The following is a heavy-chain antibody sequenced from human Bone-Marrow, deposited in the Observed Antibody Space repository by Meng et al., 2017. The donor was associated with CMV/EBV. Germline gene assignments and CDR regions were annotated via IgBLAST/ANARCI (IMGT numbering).Heavy chain of an antibody. V-gene: IGHV3-23*01. J-gene: IGHJ4*02. CDR3: AKDGGDSGSYYPFFDY. CDR2: ISGRGGGT. CDR1: GFNFSDSA. Sequence: GESLKISCAASGFNFSDSAMSWVRQAPGKGLDWVSAISGRGGGTYYASSVKGRFTISRDNSENILYLHMTSLRAEDAAVYYCAKDGGDSGSYYPFFDYWGQGPVVPVSS. D-gene: IGHD1-26*01.